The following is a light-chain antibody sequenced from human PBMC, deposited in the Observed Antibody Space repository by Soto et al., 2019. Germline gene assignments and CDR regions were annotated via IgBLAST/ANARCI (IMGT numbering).Light chain of an antibody. V-gene: IGLV1-40*01. J-gene: IGLJ3*02. Sequence: APGQRVTISRTGGASNIGANYDVHWYQQLPGTAPKLLIYGTSNRPSGVPDRFSGSKSGTSASLAITGLQAEDEAHYFCQSYDFTLGAFWVFGGGTK. CDR1: ASNIGANYD. CDR2: GTS. CDR3: QSYDFTLGAFWV.